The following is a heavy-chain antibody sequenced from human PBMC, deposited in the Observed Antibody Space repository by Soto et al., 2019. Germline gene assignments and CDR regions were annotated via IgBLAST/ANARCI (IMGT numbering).Heavy chain of an antibody. Sequence: QVQLQESGTGLVKHSGTLSLICAVSGGSISSSNWWSWARQPPGKGLEWIGEIYHSGSTNYNPSLKIRVTISVDKSKNQFSLKRSSVTAADTAVYYCAIRTSVTTRLCYWGQGTLVTVSS. CDR3: AIRTSVTTRLCY. CDR2: IYHSGST. D-gene: IGHD4-17*01. V-gene: IGHV4-4*02. J-gene: IGHJ4*02. CDR1: GGSISSSNW.